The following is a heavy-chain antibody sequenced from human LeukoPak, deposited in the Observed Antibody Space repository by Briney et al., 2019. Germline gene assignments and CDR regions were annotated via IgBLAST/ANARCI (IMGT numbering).Heavy chain of an antibody. D-gene: IGHD3-22*01. CDR3: ARDWLDTSISTSGYAFDI. V-gene: IGHV4-4*02. CDR2: IYHSGST. Sequence: SETLSLTCVVSGGSISSSNWWSWVSQPPGKGLEWIGEIYHSGSTNYNPSLKSRVAISVDKSENQLSLKLSSVTAADTAVSYCARDWLDTSISTSGYAFDIWGQGTVVTVSS. J-gene: IGHJ3*02. CDR1: GGSISSSNW.